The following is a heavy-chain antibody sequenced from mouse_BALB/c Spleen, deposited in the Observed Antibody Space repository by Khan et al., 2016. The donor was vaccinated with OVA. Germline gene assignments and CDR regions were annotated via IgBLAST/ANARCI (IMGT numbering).Heavy chain of an antibody. J-gene: IGHJ3*01. CDR3: ASGYDFFAY. D-gene: IGHD2-14*01. CDR1: GYSFTGYY. Sequence: VRLQQSGPDLVKPGASVKMSCKASGYSFTGYYMNWVKQSHGKSLECIGRVNPNTGNTNYNQKFRGKAILIVDTSSSTAYMELRSLTSEGSAVYYCASGYDFFAYWGQGTLVTVSA. CDR2: VNPNTGNT. V-gene: IGHV1-26*01.